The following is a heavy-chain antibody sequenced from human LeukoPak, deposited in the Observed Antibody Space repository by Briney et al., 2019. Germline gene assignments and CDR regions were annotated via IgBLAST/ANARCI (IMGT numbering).Heavy chain of an antibody. V-gene: IGHV3-74*01. D-gene: IGHD2-21*01. J-gene: IGHJ4*02. CDR2: IDNDGRST. Sequence: ETLSLTCTLYAGSLSGYYWMHWVRQAPGKGLVWVSRIDNDGRSTTYADSVKGRFTISRDNAKNTLYLQMNSLRAEDTAVYYCARGAVVAVGIGHFDYWGQGNLVTVSS. CDR3: ARGAVVAVGIGHFDY. CDR1: AGSLSGYYW.